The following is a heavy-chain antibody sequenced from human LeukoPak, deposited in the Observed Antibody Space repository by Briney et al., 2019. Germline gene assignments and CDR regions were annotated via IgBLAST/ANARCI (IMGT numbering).Heavy chain of an antibody. J-gene: IGHJ5*02. V-gene: IGHV3-21*01. CDR2: ISSSSSYI. D-gene: IGHD2-15*01. Sequence: PGGSLRLSCAASGFTFSSYSMNWVRQAPGKGLEWVSSISSSSSYIYYADSVKGRFTISRDNAKNSLYLQVNSLRAEDTAVYYCARDYCSGGSCYSAPDWFDPWGQGTLVTVSS. CDR1: GFTFSSYS. CDR3: ARDYCSGGSCYSAPDWFDP.